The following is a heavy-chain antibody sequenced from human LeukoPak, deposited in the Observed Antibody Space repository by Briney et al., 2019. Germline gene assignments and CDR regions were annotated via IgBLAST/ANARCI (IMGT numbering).Heavy chain of an antibody. D-gene: IGHD3-16*02. Sequence: GASVKVSCKASGYTFTGYYMHWVRQAPGQGLEWMGWMNPNSGNTGYAQKFQGRVTMTRNTSISTAYMELSSLRSEDTAVYYCARGPSYDYVWGSYRREYYFDYWGQGTLVTVSS. CDR3: ARGPSYDYVWGSYRREYYFDY. V-gene: IGHV1-8*02. CDR2: MNPNSGNT. CDR1: GYTFTGYY. J-gene: IGHJ4*02.